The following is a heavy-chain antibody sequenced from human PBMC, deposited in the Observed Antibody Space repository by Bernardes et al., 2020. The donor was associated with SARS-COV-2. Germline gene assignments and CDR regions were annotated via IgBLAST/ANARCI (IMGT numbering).Heavy chain of an antibody. V-gene: IGHV1-24*01. Sequence: ASVKVSCKVSGYTLTELSMHWVRQAPGKGLEWMGGFDPEDGETIYAQKFQGRVTMTEDTSTDTAYMELSSLRSEDTAVYYCATDQRYYDILTGRTYYYGMVVWGQGTTVTVSS. CDR1: GYTLTELS. CDR2: FDPEDGET. D-gene: IGHD3-9*01. J-gene: IGHJ6*02. CDR3: ATDQRYYDILTGRTYYYGMVV.